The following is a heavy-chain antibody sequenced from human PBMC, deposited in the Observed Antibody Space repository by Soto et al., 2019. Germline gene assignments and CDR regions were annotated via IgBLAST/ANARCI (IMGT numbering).Heavy chain of an antibody. CDR1: GFSLSTSGVD. CDR3: AHRKDYGDYESLSFDY. D-gene: IGHD4-17*01. V-gene: IGHV2-5*02. Sequence: QITLKESGPTLVKPTQTLTLTCTFSGFSLSTSGVDVGWIRQPPGKALEWLALIYWDDDKRYSPSLKSRLTITKATSKNQVVLTMTNMDPVDTATYYRAHRKDYGDYESLSFDYWGQGTLVTVSS. J-gene: IGHJ4*02. CDR2: IYWDDDK.